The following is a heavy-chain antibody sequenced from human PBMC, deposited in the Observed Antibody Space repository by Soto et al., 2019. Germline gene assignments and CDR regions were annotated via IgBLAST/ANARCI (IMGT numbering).Heavy chain of an antibody. Sequence: ASVKVSCKASGYTFTTYGISWVRQAPGQGLEWMGWISPYNGTTKYAEKFQGEMTMTTDTATSTAYMDLRSLRSDDTAVYYCARAAVGGEYYYFDSWGQGTLVTVSS. CDR3: ARAAVGGEYYYFDS. J-gene: IGHJ4*02. V-gene: IGHV1-18*04. CDR2: ISPYNGTT. CDR1: GYTFTTYG. D-gene: IGHD1-26*01.